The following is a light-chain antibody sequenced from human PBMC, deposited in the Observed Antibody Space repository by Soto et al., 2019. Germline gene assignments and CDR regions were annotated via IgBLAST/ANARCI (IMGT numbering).Light chain of an antibody. CDR2: DVS. Sequence: QSALTQPPSVSGAPGQSVTISCTGTSSDVGSYNRVSWYQQPPGTAPTLMIYDVSHRPSGVPDRFSGSQSGNTASLTISGLPAEDEDDYYCTSYRSPNTLVFGGGTKLTVL. J-gene: IGLJ2*01. CDR3: TSYRSPNTLV. CDR1: SSDVGSYNR. V-gene: IGLV2-18*02.